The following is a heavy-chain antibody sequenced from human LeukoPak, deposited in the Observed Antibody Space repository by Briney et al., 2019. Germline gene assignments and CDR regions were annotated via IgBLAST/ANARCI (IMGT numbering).Heavy chain of an antibody. V-gene: IGHV1-69*01. Sequence: ASVKVSCEASGGTFSSYAISWVRQAPGQGLEWMGGIIPIFGTANYAQKFQGRVTITADESTSTAYMELSSLRSDDTAVYYCARVATIMTARDYWGQGTLVTVSS. CDR2: IIPIFGTA. D-gene: IGHD5-12*01. CDR3: ARVATIMTARDY. J-gene: IGHJ4*02. CDR1: GGTFSSYA.